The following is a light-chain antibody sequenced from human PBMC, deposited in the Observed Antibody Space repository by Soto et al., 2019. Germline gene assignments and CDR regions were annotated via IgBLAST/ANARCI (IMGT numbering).Light chain of an antibody. Sequence: DIQMTQSPSTLSASVGDRVTITCRASQSISSWLAWYQQKPGKAPKLLIYKASILESGVPSRFSGSASGTEFSLTISSLQPDDFATYYCQQHSSYPLTFGGGTKVEIK. CDR2: KAS. CDR1: QSISSW. J-gene: IGKJ4*01. CDR3: QQHSSYPLT. V-gene: IGKV1-5*03.